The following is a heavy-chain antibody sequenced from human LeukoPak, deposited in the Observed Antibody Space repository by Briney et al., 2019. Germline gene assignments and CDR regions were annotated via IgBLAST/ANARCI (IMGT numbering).Heavy chain of an antibody. D-gene: IGHD5-24*01. Sequence: ASVKVSCKASGYTYTSYYIHLVRQAPGQGFEWMAIINPSDGSTTNSQKFQGRVTMTRDTSTSTVYMELSGLRSEDTALYYCARIRDGYNDAYDIWGQGTMVTVSS. CDR1: GYTYTSYY. V-gene: IGHV1-46*01. CDR2: INPSDGST. CDR3: ARIRDGYNDAYDI. J-gene: IGHJ3*02.